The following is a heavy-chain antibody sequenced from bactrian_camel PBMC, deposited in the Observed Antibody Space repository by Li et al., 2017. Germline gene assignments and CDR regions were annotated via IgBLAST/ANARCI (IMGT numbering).Heavy chain of an antibody. J-gene: IGHJ7*01. CDR2: IESDGST. D-gene: IGHD1*01. CDR1: VDTIGRYC. Sequence: HVQLVESGGGSVQVGGSLRLSCVASVDTIGRYCMGWFRQIPDKEREGIAGIESDGSTSYADSVKGRFTVSQDSAKNILYLQMDSLKPEDTALYYCASGPWGYCTRTKWEGGMNNWGKGTQVTVS. V-gene: IGHV3S55*01.